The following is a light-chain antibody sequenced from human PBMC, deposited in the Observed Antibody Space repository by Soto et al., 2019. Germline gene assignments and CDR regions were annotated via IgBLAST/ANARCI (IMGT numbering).Light chain of an antibody. V-gene: IGKV3-20*01. CDR3: QQYGISPPFT. J-gene: IGKJ3*01. CDR1: QSVTSSF. CDR2: DVS. Sequence: PGDRATLSCRASQSVTSSFLAWYQQKPGQAPRLLIYDVSTRVTGIPDRFSGSGSGTDFTLTISRLEPEDFAVYYCQQYGISPPFTFGPGTKVDIK.